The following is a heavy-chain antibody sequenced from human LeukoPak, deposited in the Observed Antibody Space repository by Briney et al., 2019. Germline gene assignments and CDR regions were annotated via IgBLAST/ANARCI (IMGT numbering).Heavy chain of an antibody. D-gene: IGHD3-10*01. Sequence: GASVKVSCKASGYTFTSYDINWVRQAPGQGLEWMGWMNPNSGNTGYAQKFQGRVTMTRSTSISTAYMELSSLRSEDTAVYYCARGLPHGSGSATFDPWGQGTLVTVSS. CDR2: MNPNSGNT. CDR3: ARGLPHGSGSATFDP. J-gene: IGHJ5*02. CDR1: GYTFTSYD. V-gene: IGHV1-8*01.